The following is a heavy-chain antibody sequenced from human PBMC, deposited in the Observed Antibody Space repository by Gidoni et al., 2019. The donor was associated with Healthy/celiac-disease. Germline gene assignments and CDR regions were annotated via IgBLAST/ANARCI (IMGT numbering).Heavy chain of an antibody. J-gene: IGHJ3*02. CDR1: AHTFTTYA. D-gene: IGHD2-15*01. CDR2: INTNSGNP. CDR3: ARGYGVSGRYDVFDI. Sequence: QVQLVQSGSELQRPGASVKVSCKTAAHTFTTYAMNWVRQAPGQGLEWIGWINTNSGNPTYAQGFTVRFVFSLDTSVNTAYLQISSLKAEDTGVYYCARGYGVSGRYDVFDILGQGTVVTVSS. V-gene: IGHV7-4-1*02.